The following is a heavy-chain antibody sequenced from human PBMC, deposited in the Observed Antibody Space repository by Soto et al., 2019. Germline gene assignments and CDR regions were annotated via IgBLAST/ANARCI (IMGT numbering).Heavy chain of an antibody. V-gene: IGHV4-39*01. Sequence: SETLSLTCTVSGGSISSSSYYWGWIRQPPGKGLEWIGSIYYSGSTYYNPSLKSRVTISVDTSKNQFSLKLSSVTAADTAVYYCASHEGERFGLLSDWFDPWGQGTLVTVSS. J-gene: IGHJ5*02. D-gene: IGHD3-10*01. CDR2: IYYSGST. CDR3: ASHEGERFGLLSDWFDP. CDR1: GGSISSSSYY.